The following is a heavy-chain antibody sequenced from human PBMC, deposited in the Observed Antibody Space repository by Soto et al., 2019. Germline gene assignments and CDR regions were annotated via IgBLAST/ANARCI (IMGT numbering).Heavy chain of an antibody. J-gene: IGHJ3*01. D-gene: IGHD5-12*01. CDR2: LYSGGSS. Sequence: EVQLVESGGGLVQPGGSLRLSCAASGFTVSRNYMNWVRQAPGKGLEWGSVLYSGGSSYYADSVKCRFTISRDNSKNMVYLQMNSLRTEDTAVYYCARAARWLRFVFDLWGQGTQVTVSS. CDR1: GFTVSRNY. V-gene: IGHV3-53*01. CDR3: ARAARWLRFVFDL.